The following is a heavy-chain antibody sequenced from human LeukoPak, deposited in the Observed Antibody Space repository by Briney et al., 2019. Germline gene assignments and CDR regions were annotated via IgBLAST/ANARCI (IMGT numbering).Heavy chain of an antibody. J-gene: IGHJ6*02. D-gene: IGHD3-10*01. Sequence: ASVKVSCKVSGYTLTELSMHWVRQAPGKGLEWMGGFDPEDGETIYAQKFQGRVTMTEDTSTDTAYMELSSLRSEDTAVYYCATRPYYYGSGSYPWDYYGMDVWGQETTVTVSS. CDR3: ATRPYYYGSGSYPWDYYGMDV. CDR1: GYTLTELS. CDR2: FDPEDGET. V-gene: IGHV1-24*01.